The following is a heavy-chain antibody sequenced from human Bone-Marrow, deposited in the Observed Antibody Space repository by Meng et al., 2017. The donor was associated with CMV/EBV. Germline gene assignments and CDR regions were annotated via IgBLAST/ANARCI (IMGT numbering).Heavy chain of an antibody. CDR1: GYTFTGYY. CDR3: ARDSLSLDAFDI. V-gene: IGHV1-2*02. CDR2: INPNSGAT. Sequence: ASVKVSCKASGYTFTGYYLHWVRQAPGQGLEWMGWINPNSGATNYAQKFQGRVTMTRDTSISTAYMELSRLTSDSTAVYYCARDSLSLDAFDIWGQGTWVTGSS. J-gene: IGHJ3*02.